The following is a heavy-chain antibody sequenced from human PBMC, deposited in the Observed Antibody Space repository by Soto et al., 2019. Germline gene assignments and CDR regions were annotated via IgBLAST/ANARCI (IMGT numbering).Heavy chain of an antibody. CDR1: GGTFSSYT. V-gene: IGHV1-69*04. CDR3: ARESGCSSTSCYGTDGY. D-gene: IGHD2-2*01. Sequence: ASVTVSCTASGGTFSSYTISWVRQAPGQGLEWMGRIIPILGIANYAQKFQGRVTITADKSMSTAYMELSSLRSEDTAVYYCARESGCSSTSCYGTDGYWGQGTLVTVSS. CDR2: IIPILGIA. J-gene: IGHJ4*02.